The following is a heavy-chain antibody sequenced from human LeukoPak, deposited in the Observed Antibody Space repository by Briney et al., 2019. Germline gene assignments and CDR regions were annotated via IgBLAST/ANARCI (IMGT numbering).Heavy chain of an antibody. CDR2: ISASGTGT. D-gene: IGHD2-2*01. V-gene: IGHV3-23*01. CDR1: GFTFSSYD. J-gene: IGHJ4*02. Sequence: GGTLRLSCAASGFTFSSYDMSWVRQTPGKGLEWVSAISASGTGTYFADSVKGRFTISRDNSKNTLYLQMNSLRAEDTAVYYCAKLSTSPYYFDYWGQGTLVTVSS. CDR3: AKLSTSPYYFDY.